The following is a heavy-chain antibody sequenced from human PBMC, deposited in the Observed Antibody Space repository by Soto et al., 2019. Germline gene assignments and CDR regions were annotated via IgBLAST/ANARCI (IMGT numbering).Heavy chain of an antibody. D-gene: IGHD3-10*01. CDR2: INAGTGNT. V-gene: IGHV1-3*01. CDR1: GYTFTNYA. Sequence: ASVKVSCKASGYTFTNYAMHWVRQAPGQRLEWMGWINAGTGNTKYSQKFQGRVTITRDTSASTAYMELSSLRAEDTAVYYCAITDRGVIIDYYYFGMDVWGQGTTVTVSS. J-gene: IGHJ6*02. CDR3: AITDRGVIIDYYYFGMDV.